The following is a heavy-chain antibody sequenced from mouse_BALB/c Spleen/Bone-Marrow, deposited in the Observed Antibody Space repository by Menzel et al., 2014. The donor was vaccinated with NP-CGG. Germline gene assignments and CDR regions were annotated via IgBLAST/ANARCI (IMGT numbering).Heavy chain of an antibody. Sequence: VQLQQSGAELVKPGASVKLSCTASGFSIKDTYIHWVKQRPEQGLEWIGRIDPANGNTKYDPKFQGKATITADTSSNTAYPHLSSLTSEDTAVYYCARYRYYGSSGWDYWGQGTSVTVSS. D-gene: IGHD1-1*01. CDR2: IDPANGNT. V-gene: IGHV14-3*02. CDR1: GFSIKDTY. CDR3: ARYRYYGSSGWDY. J-gene: IGHJ4*01.